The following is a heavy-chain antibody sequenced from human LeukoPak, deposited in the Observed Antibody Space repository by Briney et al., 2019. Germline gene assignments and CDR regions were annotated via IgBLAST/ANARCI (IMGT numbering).Heavy chain of an antibody. CDR1: GFTFRSYA. J-gene: IGHJ4*02. D-gene: IGHD3-22*01. CDR3: ARSFYYSDSSDFHYVFGY. Sequence: ARGSLRLSCAASGFTFRSYAMSWVRQSPRKGLEWVSTISGRGDNTYYADSVKGRFTNFRDSSKLYLQMNSLRAEDTAVYYCARSFYYSDSSDFHYVFGYWGQGTLGTVSS. CDR2: ISGRGDNT. V-gene: IGHV3-23*01.